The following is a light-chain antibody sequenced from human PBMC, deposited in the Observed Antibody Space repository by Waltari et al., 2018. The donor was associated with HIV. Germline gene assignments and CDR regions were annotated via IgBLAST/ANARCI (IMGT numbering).Light chain of an antibody. V-gene: IGKV1-9*01. CDR2: AAS. J-gene: IGKJ4*01. Sequence: DIQLTQSPTFLSASIGDRVNISCRATQGINSYLAWYQQKPGKAPKLLIYAASTLRGGVASRFSGSGSGTEFTLTISSLQSEDFAVYYCQQLNSYPLTFGGGTEVEIK. CDR3: QQLNSYPLT. CDR1: QGINSY.